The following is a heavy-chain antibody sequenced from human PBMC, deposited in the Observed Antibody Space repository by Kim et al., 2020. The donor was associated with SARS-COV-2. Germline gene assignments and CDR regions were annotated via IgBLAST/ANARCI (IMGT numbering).Heavy chain of an antibody. CDR3: SRAHQLAPRGYGMDV. J-gene: IGHJ6*02. Sequence: SETLSLTCTVSGDSVATDFWTWVRQAPGKGLDWIGYVSYSGGTSYNPSLRGRLAISVDASRTHVSLKLNSVTSADTAAYYCSRAHQLAPRGYGMDVWCQG. V-gene: IGHV4-59*02. CDR2: VSYSGGT. CDR1: GDSVATDF. D-gene: IGHD1-1*01.